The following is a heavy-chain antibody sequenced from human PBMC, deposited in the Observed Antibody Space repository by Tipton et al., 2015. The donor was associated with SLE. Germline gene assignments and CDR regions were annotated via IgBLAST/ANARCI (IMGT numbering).Heavy chain of an antibody. Sequence: TLSLTCAVYGGSFSGYYWSWIRQPPGKGLEWIGEINHSGSTNYNPSLKSRVTISVDTSKNQFSLKLSSVTAADTAVYYCAGYWGLDWSGYYTDYFDYWGQGTLVTVSS. J-gene: IGHJ4*02. V-gene: IGHV4-34*01. CDR3: AGYWGLDWSGYYTDYFDY. D-gene: IGHD3-3*01. CDR2: INHSGST. CDR1: GGSFSGYY.